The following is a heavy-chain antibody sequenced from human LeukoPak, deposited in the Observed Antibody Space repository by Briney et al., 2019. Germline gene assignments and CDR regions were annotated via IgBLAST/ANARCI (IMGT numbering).Heavy chain of an antibody. CDR1: GFTYSSYW. J-gene: IGHJ4*02. Sequence: PGGSLRLSCAATGFTYSSYWMSWVRQARGKGLEWVADINQDGSDKYYVDSVKGRFTSSRANAKNSLYLQMNSLRAEDTAVYYCASDPYDSSWGLCYFDYWGQGNLVTVSS. CDR2: INQDGSDK. V-gene: IGHV3-7*04. D-gene: IGHD3-22*01. CDR3: ASDPYDSSWGLCYFDY.